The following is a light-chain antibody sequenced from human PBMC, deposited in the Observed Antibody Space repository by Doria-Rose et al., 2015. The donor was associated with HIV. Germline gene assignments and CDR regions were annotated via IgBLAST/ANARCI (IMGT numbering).Light chain of an antibody. CDR2: LGS. CDR3: MQALQTPYT. Sequence: QPASISRRSSQSLLHTIGYNYLDWYLQKPGQSPQLLIYLGSNRASGVPDRFSGGGSGTDFTLKISRVEAEDVGVYYCMQALQTPYTFGQGTKLEIK. V-gene: IGKV2-28*01. J-gene: IGKJ2*01. CDR1: QSLLHTIGYNY.